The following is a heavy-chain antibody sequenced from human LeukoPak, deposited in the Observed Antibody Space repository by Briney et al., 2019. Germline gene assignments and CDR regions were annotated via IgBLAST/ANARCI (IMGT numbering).Heavy chain of an antibody. V-gene: IGHV4-31*03. Sequence: PSEPLSLTCTVSGGPISSCGYYWGWTRQHPGKGLERIGYIDYSGSTYYNPSLKSRVTISVDTSKNQFSLKLSSVTAADKAVYYCARAADGELRGPDAFDIWGQGTMVTVSS. CDR1: GGPISSCGYY. CDR2: IDYSGST. J-gene: IGHJ3*02. D-gene: IGHD1-26*01. CDR3: ARAADGELRGPDAFDI.